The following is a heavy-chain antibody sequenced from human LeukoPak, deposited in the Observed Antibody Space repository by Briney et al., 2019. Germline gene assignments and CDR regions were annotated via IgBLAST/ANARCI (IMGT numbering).Heavy chain of an antibody. CDR2: ISDSCGYT. V-gene: IGHV3-23*01. Sequence: PAGSLRLSCTVSGFTFRSYAMSWVRQATPKGLECVSSISDSCGYTYYADSVKGRFTLSRDNSKNTLYPQMHTLRAEDTAVYYCAKSASPLTGYYRFDYWGQGTLVTVSS. CDR1: GFTFRSYA. J-gene: IGHJ4*02. D-gene: IGHD3-9*01. CDR3: AKSASPLTGYYRFDY.